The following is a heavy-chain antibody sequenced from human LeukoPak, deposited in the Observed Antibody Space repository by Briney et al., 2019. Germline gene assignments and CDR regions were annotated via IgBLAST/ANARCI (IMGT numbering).Heavy chain of an antibody. CDR1: EFTFSSYA. CDR3: VPEGFDI. J-gene: IGHJ3*02. CDR2: ISGSGSNA. Sequence: HAGGSLRLSCAASEFTFSSYAMTWVRQAPGQGLEWISIISGSGSNAYYADSVKGRFIVSRDNFKNTVNLEMSSLRVEDTAVYYCVPEGFDIWGQGKMVTVSS. V-gene: IGHV3-23*01.